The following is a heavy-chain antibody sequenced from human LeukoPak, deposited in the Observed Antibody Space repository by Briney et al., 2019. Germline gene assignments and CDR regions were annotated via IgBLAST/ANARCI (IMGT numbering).Heavy chain of an antibody. V-gene: IGHV1-69*13. CDR2: IIPIFGTA. D-gene: IGHD3-10*01. CDR1: GGTFSSYA. J-gene: IGHJ4*02. CDR3: ARDRYGSGTFDY. Sequence: SVKVSCKAPGGTFSSYAISWVRQAPGQGLEWMGGIIPIFGTANYAQKFQGRVTITADESTSTAYMELSSLRSEDTAVYYCARDRYGSGTFDYWGQGTLVTVSS.